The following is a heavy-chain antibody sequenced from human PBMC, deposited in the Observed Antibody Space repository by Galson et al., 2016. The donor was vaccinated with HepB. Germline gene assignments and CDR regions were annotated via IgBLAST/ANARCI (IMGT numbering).Heavy chain of an antibody. V-gene: IGHV3-53*01. J-gene: IGHJ4*02. Sequence: SLTLSCAASGFTVSSNYMSSVRRAPGKGLEWVSVVCSGGSTYYADSVQGRFTLYRDQYKNTLYLQMTGLSSEDTAIYYCSVELLQDFDFWGQGTLVTVSS. CDR1: GFTVSSNY. CDR2: VCSGGST. D-gene: IGHD5-24*01. CDR3: SVELLQDFDF.